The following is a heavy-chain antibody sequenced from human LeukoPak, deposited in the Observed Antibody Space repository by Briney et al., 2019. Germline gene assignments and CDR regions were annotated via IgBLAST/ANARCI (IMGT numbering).Heavy chain of an antibody. CDR1: GYTFTSYA. V-gene: IGHV7-4-1*02. Sequence: ASVKVSCKASGYTFTSYAMNWVRQAPGQGLEWMGWINTNTGNPTYAQGFTGRFVFSLDTSVSTAYLQISSLKAEDTAVYYCARPYKWLPNDASDIWGQGTMVTVSS. CDR2: INTNTGNP. J-gene: IGHJ3*02. CDR3: ARPYKWLPNDASDI. D-gene: IGHD5-12*01.